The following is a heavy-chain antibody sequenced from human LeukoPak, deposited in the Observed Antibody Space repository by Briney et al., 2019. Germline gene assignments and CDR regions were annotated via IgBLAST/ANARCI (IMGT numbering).Heavy chain of an antibody. CDR2: IKQDGSEK. D-gene: IGHD5-18*01. V-gene: IGHV3-7*01. J-gene: IGHJ4*02. CDR1: GFTFSSYW. CDR3: ARTDTAHYFDY. Sequence: GGSLRLSCAASGFTFSSYWMSWVRQAPGKGREWVANIKQDGSEKNYVDSVKGRFTISRDNAKNSLYLQMNSLRAEDTAVYYCARTDTAHYFDYWGQGTLVTVSS.